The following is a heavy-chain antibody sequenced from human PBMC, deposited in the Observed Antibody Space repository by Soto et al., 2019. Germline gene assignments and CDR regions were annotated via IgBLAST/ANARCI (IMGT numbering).Heavy chain of an antibody. CDR1: GFTLSTSW. V-gene: IGHV3-7*03. CDR2: VNQDGSGK. Sequence: EVQLQESGGDLVQVGGSLRVSCAASGFTLSTSWMGWVRQPAGKGLEWVAIVNQDGSGKYYVDSVKGRFTISRDNAKNSLDLQMNSLRAEDTALYYCAKDINYDILTGCQFDYWGQGTLVTVSS. J-gene: IGHJ4*02. D-gene: IGHD3-9*01. CDR3: AKDINYDILTGCQFDY.